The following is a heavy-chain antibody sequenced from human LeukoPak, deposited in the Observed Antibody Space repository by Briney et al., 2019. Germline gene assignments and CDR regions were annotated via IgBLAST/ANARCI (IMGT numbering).Heavy chain of an antibody. V-gene: IGHV3-7*01. CDR3: ARNLAVNWFAP. CDR1: GFSFSGYW. CDR2: INQDGGEN. D-gene: IGHD3-16*01. Sequence: GGSLRLSCAASGFSFSGYWMTWVRQAPGKGLEWVANINQDGGENHYLDSVKGRFTISRDNAKNSLYLQMNSLRPEDTAVYYCARNLAVNWFAPWGQGTLVTVSS. J-gene: IGHJ5*02.